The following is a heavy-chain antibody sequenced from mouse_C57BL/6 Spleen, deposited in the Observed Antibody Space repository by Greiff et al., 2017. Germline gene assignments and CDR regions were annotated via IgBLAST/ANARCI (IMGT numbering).Heavy chain of an antibody. D-gene: IGHD1-1*01. CDR2: IYPGSGNT. CDR1: GYTFTDYY. CDR3: ARCYYGSSYAMDY. J-gene: IGHJ4*01. Sequence: VQRVESGAELVRPGASVKLSCKASGYTFTDYYINWVKQRPGQGLEWIARIYPGSGNTYYNEKFKGKATLTAEKSSSTAYMQLSSLTSEDSAVYFCARCYYGSSYAMDYWGQGTSVTVSS. V-gene: IGHV1-76*01.